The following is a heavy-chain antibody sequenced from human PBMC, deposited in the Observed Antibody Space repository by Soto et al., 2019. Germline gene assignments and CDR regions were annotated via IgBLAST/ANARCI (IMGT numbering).Heavy chain of an antibody. CDR1: GGSISSGGYY. CDR2: IYYSGST. J-gene: IGHJ4*02. V-gene: IGHV4-31*03. D-gene: IGHD5-12*01. Sequence: QVQLQESGPGLVKPSQTLSRTCTVSGGSISSGGYYWSWIRQHPGKGLEWIGYIYYSGSTYYNPSLKSRVTISVDTSKNQFSLKLSSVTAADTAVYYCARGTYDSGYYFDFWGQGTLVTVSS. CDR3: ARGTYDSGYYFDF.